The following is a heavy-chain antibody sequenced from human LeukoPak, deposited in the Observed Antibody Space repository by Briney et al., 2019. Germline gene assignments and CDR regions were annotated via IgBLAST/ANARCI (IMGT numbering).Heavy chain of an antibody. Sequence: GASVKVSCKASGYTFTGYYMHWVRQAPGQGLEWMGRIIPILGIANYAQKFQGRVTITADKSTSTAYMELSSLRSEDTAVYYCARGPSGGDYSFGYWGQGTLVTVSS. D-gene: IGHD4-17*01. CDR1: GYTFTGYY. V-gene: IGHV1-69*04. CDR3: ARGPSGGDYSFGY. CDR2: IIPILGIA. J-gene: IGHJ4*02.